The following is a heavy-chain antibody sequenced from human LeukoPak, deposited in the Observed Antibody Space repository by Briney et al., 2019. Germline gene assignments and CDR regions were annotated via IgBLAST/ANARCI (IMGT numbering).Heavy chain of an antibody. CDR3: ASGIRGYSYGELDY. CDR2: IYHSGST. Sequence: PGGSLRLSCTASGFTFGDYAMSWVRQPPGKGLEWIGEIYHSGSTNYNPSLKSRVTISVDKSKNQFSLKLSSVTAADTAVYYCASGIRGYSYGELDYWGQGTLVTVSS. V-gene: IGHV4-34*01. D-gene: IGHD5-18*01. J-gene: IGHJ4*02. CDR1: GFTFGDYA.